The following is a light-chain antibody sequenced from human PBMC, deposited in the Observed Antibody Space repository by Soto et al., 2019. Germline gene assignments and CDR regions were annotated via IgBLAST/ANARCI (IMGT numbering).Light chain of an antibody. CDR1: QSISRY. V-gene: IGKV3-11*01. Sequence: ETVLTQSPAILSLSPSERATVFCRASQSISRYLAWYQQKPGQAPRLLVYDASNRATGTPARFSGSGSGTDLTLTISSLETEDFAVYYCQQRSNWPPITFGQGTRLEIK. J-gene: IGKJ5*01. CDR3: QQRSNWPPIT. CDR2: DAS.